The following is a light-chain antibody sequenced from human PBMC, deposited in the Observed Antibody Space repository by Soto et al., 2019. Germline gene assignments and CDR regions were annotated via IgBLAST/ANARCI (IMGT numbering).Light chain of an antibody. Sequence: EIVLTQSPAILSLAPGERATLSCRASQSVSSYLAWYQKKPGQAPRLLIYDASNRTTGIPARFSGSGSGTDFTLTISSLEPDDFAFYYCQLRRDWPSTCRGRTKVRIK. CDR1: QSVSSY. CDR3: QLRRDWPST. J-gene: IGKJ4*01. CDR2: DAS. V-gene: IGKV3-11*01.